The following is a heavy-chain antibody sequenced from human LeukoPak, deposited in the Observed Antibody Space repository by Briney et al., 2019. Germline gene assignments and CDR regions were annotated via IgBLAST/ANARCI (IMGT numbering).Heavy chain of an antibody. V-gene: IGHV1-69*13. Sequence: SVEVSCKVSGGTFSSYPISWVRQAPGQGLEWMGEITPIFGEAQNAEKFQGRVTITADEPTSTVYMELTSLRLDDTAMYYCARNSRVASTSGLNYWGQGTLVTVSS. CDR2: ITPIFGEA. CDR3: ARNSRVASTSGLNY. CDR1: GGTFSSYP. J-gene: IGHJ4*02. D-gene: IGHD5-12*01.